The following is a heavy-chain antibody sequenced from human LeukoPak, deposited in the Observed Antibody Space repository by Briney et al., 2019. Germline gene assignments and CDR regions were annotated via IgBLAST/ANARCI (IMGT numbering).Heavy chain of an antibody. CDR1: GFTFSSYA. Sequence: GGSLRLSCAASGFTFSSYAMHWVRQAPGKGLEWVAVISYDGSNKYYADSVKGRFTISRDNSKNTLYLQMTSLRAEDTAVYYCARHADIVVVPAATIDYWGQGTLVSVSS. CDR3: ARHADIVVVPAATIDY. V-gene: IGHV3-30*04. J-gene: IGHJ4*02. D-gene: IGHD2-2*01. CDR2: ISYDGSNK.